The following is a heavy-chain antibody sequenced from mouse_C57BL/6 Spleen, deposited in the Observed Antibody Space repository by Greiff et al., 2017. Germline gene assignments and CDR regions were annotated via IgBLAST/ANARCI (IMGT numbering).Heavy chain of an antibody. CDR2: INPSSGYT. CDR1: GYTFTSYW. D-gene: IGHD5-1*01. V-gene: IGHV1-7*01. CDR3: ARSRSNYAMDD. J-gene: IGHJ4*01. Sequence: QVQLKESGAELAKPGASVKLSCKASGYTFTSYWMHWVKQRPGQGLEWIGYINPSSGYTKYNQKFKDKATLTADKSSSTAYMQLSSLTYEDSAVYYCARSRSNYAMDDWGQGTSVTVSS.